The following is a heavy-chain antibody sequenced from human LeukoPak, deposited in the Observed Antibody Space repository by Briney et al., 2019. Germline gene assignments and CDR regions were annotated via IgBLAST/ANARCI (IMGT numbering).Heavy chain of an antibody. J-gene: IGHJ4*02. V-gene: IGHV3-11*03. Sequence: GGALRLSCAASGFTFSDEYMSWIRQAPGKGLEWVSYISNSGTCTNYADSVRGRFTISRDNAKHSLYLQMNSLRAEETAVYYCARSRGAGPGAYFDYWGQGTLVTVSS. D-gene: IGHD6-19*01. CDR1: GFTFSDEY. CDR2: ISNSGTCT. CDR3: ARSRGAGPGAYFDY.